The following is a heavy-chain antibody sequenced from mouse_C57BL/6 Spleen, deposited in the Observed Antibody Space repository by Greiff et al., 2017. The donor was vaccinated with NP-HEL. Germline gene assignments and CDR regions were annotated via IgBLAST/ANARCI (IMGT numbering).Heavy chain of an antibody. V-gene: IGHV1-59*01. CDR2: IDPSDSYT. CDR3: ARRYYGSSYGFDY. J-gene: IGHJ2*01. D-gene: IGHD1-1*01. CDR1: GYTFTSYW. Sequence: QVQLQQPGAELVRPGTSVKLSCKASGYTFTSYWMHWVKQRPGQGLEWIGVIDPSDSYTNYNQKFKGKATLTVDTSSSTAYMQLSSLTSEYSAIYYCARRYYGSSYGFDYWGQGTTLTVSS.